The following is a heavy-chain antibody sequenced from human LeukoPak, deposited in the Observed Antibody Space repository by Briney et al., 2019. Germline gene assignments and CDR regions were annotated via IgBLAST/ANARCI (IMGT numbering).Heavy chain of an antibody. V-gene: IGHV1-69*04. CDR2: IIPILGIA. CDR3: ARSRGYYDILTGYLWDY. Sequence: ASVKVSCKASGGTFSSYAISWVRQAPGQGLEWMGRIIPILGIANYAQKFQGRVTITADKSTSTAYMELSSLRSEDTAVYYCARSRGYYDILTGYLWDYWGQGTLVTVSS. D-gene: IGHD3-9*01. CDR1: GGTFSSYA. J-gene: IGHJ4*02.